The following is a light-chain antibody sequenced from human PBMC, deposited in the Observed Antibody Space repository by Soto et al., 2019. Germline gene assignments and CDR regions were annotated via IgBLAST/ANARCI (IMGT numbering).Light chain of an antibody. CDR2: GAS. J-gene: IGKJ1*01. CDR3: QQYGSSPPT. V-gene: IGKV3-20*01. CDR1: QSVSSSY. Sequence: EIVLTQSPGTLSLFPVERATLSCMASQSVSSSYLAWYQQKPGQAPRLLIYGASSRATGIPDRFSGSGSGTDFTLTISRLEPEDFAVYYCQQYGSSPPTFGQGTKVDIK.